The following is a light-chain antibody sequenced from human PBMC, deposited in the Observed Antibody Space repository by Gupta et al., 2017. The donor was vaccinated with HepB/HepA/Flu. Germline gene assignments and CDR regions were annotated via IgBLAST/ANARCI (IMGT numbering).Light chain of an antibody. CDR2: AAF. J-gene: IGKJ5*01. V-gene: IGKV1-9*01. Sequence: DIQLTQSPSFLSASVGDRVTISCRASQGINNFLAWYQQKPGKAPNLLIYAAFTLQRGVPSRFSGSASGTEFTLTISSLQPEDFATYYCQQSASYPVTFGQGTRLDIK. CDR1: QGINNF. CDR3: QQSASYPVT.